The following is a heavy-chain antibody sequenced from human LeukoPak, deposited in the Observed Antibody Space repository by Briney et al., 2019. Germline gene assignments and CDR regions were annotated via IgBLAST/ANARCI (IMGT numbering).Heavy chain of an antibody. D-gene: IGHD6-6*01. CDR1: GFTFRNYG. V-gene: IGHV3-23*01. CDR2: LSDAGVRI. J-gene: IGHJ4*02. Sequence: GGSLRLSCIASGFTFRNYGMSWVRQAPGKGLGWVSGLSDAGVRIFYSDSVKGRFTISRDNSKNTLYLQMDSLRAEDTAVYYCANTHCDSSPIVWNFWGQGTLVTVSS. CDR3: ANTHCDSSPIVWNF.